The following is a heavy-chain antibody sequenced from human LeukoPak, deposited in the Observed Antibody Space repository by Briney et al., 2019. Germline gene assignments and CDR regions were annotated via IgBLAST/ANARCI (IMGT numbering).Heavy chain of an antibody. CDR1: GYSFTSYW. Sequence: GESLKISRKGFGYSFTSYWVVWVRQMPGKGLEWMGIIYPGDSDTSYRPSFQGQVTISADKSISTAYLQWSGLKASDTAMYYCARAKGSYYLFDYWGQGTLVTVSS. CDR2: IYPGDSDT. V-gene: IGHV5-51*01. J-gene: IGHJ4*02. CDR3: ARAKGSYYLFDY. D-gene: IGHD1-26*01.